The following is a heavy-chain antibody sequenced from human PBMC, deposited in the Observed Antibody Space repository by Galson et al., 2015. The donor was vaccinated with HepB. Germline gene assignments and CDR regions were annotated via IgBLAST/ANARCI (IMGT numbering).Heavy chain of an antibody. Sequence: SETLSLTCAVYGGSFSGYYWTYIRQPPGKGLEWIGEINHSGNTNYNPSLKSRVTMSVDRSKNQFSLNLSSVTAADTAVYYCARARYYGGNPYYFDYWGQGTLVTVSS. CDR2: INHSGNT. D-gene: IGHD4-23*01. V-gene: IGHV4-34*01. CDR3: ARARYYGGNPYYFDY. J-gene: IGHJ4*02. CDR1: GGSFSGYY.